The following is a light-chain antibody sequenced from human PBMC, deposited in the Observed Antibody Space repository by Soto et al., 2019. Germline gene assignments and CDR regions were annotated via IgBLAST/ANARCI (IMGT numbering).Light chain of an antibody. J-gene: IGKJ5*01. V-gene: IGKV3-20*01. CDR1: QSLGNTY. Sequence: EIVLTQSPGTLSLSPGERATLSCRASQSLGNTYLAWYQRKPGQAPRLLIYDASSRATDIQDRFSGSGAGTALTLTSSRLEPEDSAVYYCQQYGTLITFGQGTRLEIK. CDR3: QQYGTLIT. CDR2: DAS.